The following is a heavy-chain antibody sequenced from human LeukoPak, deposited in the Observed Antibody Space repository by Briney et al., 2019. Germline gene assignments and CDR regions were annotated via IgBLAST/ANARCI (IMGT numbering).Heavy chain of an antibody. CDR1: GGSISTYY. CDR3: TQGGELMNY. Sequence: PSETLSLTCTVSGGSISTYYWSWIRQPPGKGLEWIGYIHYSGSTNYSPSLKSRVTISIDASKNQFSLRLSSVTAADTAMYYCTQGGELMNYWGQGTLVTVSS. V-gene: IGHV4-59*08. CDR2: IHYSGST. J-gene: IGHJ4*02. D-gene: IGHD3-16*01.